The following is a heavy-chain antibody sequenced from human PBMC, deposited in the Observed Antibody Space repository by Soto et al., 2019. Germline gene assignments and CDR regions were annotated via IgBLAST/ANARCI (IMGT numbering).Heavy chain of an antibody. D-gene: IGHD3-22*01. J-gene: IGHJ4*02. V-gene: IGHV1-18*01. CDR1: GYTFTSYG. Sequence: GASVKVSCKASGYTFTSYGISWVRQAPGQGLEWMGWISAYNGNTNYAQKLQGRVTMTTDTTTSTAYMGLRSLRSDDTAVYYCGLSYYYDSSGYPSFDYWGQGTLVTVSA. CDR3: GLSYYYDSSGYPSFDY. CDR2: ISAYNGNT.